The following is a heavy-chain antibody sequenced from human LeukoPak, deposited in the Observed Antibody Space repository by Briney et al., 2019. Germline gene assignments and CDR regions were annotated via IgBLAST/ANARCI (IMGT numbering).Heavy chain of an antibody. V-gene: IGHV4-59*01. CDR2: IYYSGST. D-gene: IGHD3-16*02. Sequence: SETLSLTCTVSGGSISSYYWSWIRQPPGKGLEWIGYIYYSGSTNYNPSLKSRVTISVDTSKNQFSLKLSSVTAADTAVYYCARGYPGGWGSYRFDYWGQGTLVTVPS. CDR1: GGSISSYY. CDR3: ARGYPGGWGSYRFDY. J-gene: IGHJ4*02.